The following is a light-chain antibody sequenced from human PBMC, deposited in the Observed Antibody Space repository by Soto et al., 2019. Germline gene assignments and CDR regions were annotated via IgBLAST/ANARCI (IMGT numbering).Light chain of an antibody. Sequence: EIVLTQSPGTLSLSPGEGATLSCRASQSVSRSYLAWYQQKPGQAPRLLIYAASSRATGIPDRFSGSGSGTDFILTISRLETEDFAVYYCQQYGNLPWTFGQGTKVEIK. CDR1: QSVSRSY. CDR3: QQYGNLPWT. J-gene: IGKJ1*01. CDR2: AAS. V-gene: IGKV3-20*01.